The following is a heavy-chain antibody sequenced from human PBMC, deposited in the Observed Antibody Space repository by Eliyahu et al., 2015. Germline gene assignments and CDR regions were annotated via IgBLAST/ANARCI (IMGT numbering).Heavy chain of an antibody. J-gene: IGHJ4*02. CDR1: GYTFTSYA. V-gene: IGHV1-3*01. CDR3: ARVRGFLEWLSEFDY. D-gene: IGHD3-3*01. Sequence: QVQLVQSGAEVKKPGASVKVSCKASGYTFTSYAXHWVRQAPGQRLEWMGWINAGNGNTKYSQKFQGRVTITRDTSASTAYMELSSLRSEDTAVYYCARVRGFLEWLSEFDYWGQGTLVTVSS. CDR2: INAGNGNT.